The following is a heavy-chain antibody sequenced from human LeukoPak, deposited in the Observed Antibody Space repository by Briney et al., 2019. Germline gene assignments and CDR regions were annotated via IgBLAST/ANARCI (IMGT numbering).Heavy chain of an antibody. J-gene: IGHJ4*02. CDR1: GGTFSSYA. CDR2: IIPIFGTA. Sequence: SVKVSCKASGGTFSSYAISWVRQAPGQGLEWMGGIIPIFGTANYAQEFQGRVTITADESTSTAYMELSSLRSEDTAVYYCARDTAYYYDSSTIGSLDYWGQGTLVTVSS. V-gene: IGHV1-69*13. D-gene: IGHD3-22*01. CDR3: ARDTAYYYDSSTIGSLDY.